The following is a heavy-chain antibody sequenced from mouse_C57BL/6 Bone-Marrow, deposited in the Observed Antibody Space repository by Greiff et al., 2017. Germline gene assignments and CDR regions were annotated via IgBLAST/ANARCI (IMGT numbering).Heavy chain of an antibody. D-gene: IGHD1-1*01. CDR2: ISDGGSYT. CDR3: AREGGSSSMDY. CDR1: GFTFSSYS. Sequence: EVQLVESGGGLVKPGGSLKLSCAASGFTFSSYSMSWVRQTPGKRLEWVATISDGGSYTYYPDNVKGRFTISRDTANNNLYLQMSHLKSEDTAMYYCAREGGSSSMDYWGQGTTLTVSS. J-gene: IGHJ2*01. V-gene: IGHV5-4*01.